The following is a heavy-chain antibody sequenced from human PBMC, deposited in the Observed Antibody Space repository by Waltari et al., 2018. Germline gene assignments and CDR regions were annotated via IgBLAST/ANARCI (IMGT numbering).Heavy chain of an antibody. CDR3: ARYHGAYGGNSSGLDY. Sequence: QVQLQQWGAGLLKPSETLSLTCAVYGGSFSGYYWSWIRQPPGKGLEWIGEINHSGSTNYNPSLKSRVTISVDTSKNQFSLKLSSVTAADTAVYYCARYHGAYGGNSSGLDYWGQGTLVTVSS. CDR2: INHSGST. V-gene: IGHV4-34*01. D-gene: IGHD4-17*01. CDR1: GGSFSGYY. J-gene: IGHJ4*02.